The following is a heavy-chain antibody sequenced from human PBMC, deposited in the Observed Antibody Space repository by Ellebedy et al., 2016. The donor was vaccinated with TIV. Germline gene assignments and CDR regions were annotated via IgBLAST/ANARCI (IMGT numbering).Heavy chain of an antibody. CDR2: ISSSSSTI. J-gene: IGHJ4*02. CDR1: GFTFSSYS. CDR3: AKDERRYSSSWWFYFDY. Sequence: GGSLRLXCAASGFTFSSYSMNWVRQAPGKGLEWVSYISSSSSTIYYADSMKGRFTISRDNAKNSLYLQMNSLRAEDTALYYCAKDERRYSSSWWFYFDYWGQGTLVTVSS. V-gene: IGHV3-48*04. D-gene: IGHD6-13*01.